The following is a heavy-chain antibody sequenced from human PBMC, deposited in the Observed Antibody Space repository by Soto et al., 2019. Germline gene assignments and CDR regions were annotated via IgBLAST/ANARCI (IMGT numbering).Heavy chain of an antibody. CDR2: IYYSGST. J-gene: IGHJ4*02. CDR3: ARGVAAAGPFDY. V-gene: IGHV4-59*01. D-gene: IGHD6-13*01. CDR1: GGSISSYY. Sequence: SETLSLTCTVSGGSISSYYWSWIRQPPGRGLEWIGYIYYSGSTNYNPSLKSRVTISVDTSKNQFSLKLSSVTAADTAVYYCARGVAAAGPFDYWGQGTLVT.